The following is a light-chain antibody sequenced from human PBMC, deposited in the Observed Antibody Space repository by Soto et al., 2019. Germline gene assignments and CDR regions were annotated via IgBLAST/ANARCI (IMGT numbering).Light chain of an antibody. CDR2: DVN. Sequence: QSVLTQPRSVSGSPGQSVTFSCTGTSSDVGGYNSVSWYQYHPGKAPKLMIYDVNKRPSGVPVRFSGSKSGNTASLTISGLQAADEADYYCCSYAGSYTYVFGAGTKVTVL. J-gene: IGLJ1*01. CDR3: CSYAGSYTYV. V-gene: IGLV2-11*01. CDR1: SSDVGGYNS.